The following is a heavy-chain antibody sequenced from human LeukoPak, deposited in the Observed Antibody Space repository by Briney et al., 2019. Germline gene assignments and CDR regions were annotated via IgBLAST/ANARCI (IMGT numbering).Heavy chain of an antibody. J-gene: IGHJ4*02. Sequence: GESLKISCKGSGYRFADYWMVWVRQMPGKGPEWVGVIYPADSDTRYSPSFQGQVTISADKSISTAYLQWSSLKASDTALYHCAKASTPIRGFCSSGSCTRFDYWGQGTLVTVSS. CDR1: GYRFADYW. D-gene: IGHD2-15*01. CDR3: AKASTPIRGFCSSGSCTRFDY. CDR2: IYPADSDT. V-gene: IGHV5-51*01.